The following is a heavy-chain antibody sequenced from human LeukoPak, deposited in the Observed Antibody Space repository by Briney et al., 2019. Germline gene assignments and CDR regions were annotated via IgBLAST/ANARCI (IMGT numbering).Heavy chain of an antibody. J-gene: IGHJ4*02. CDR1: GGSISSSSYY. Sequence: SETLYLTCTVSGGSISSSSYYRGWIRQPPEKGLEWIGSIYYSGSTYYNPSLKSRVTISVDTSKNQFSLKLSSVTAADTAVYYCARLSPRKIVALDYWGQGTLVPVSS. V-gene: IGHV4-39*01. D-gene: IGHD5-12*01. CDR3: ARLSPRKIVALDY. CDR2: IYYSGST.